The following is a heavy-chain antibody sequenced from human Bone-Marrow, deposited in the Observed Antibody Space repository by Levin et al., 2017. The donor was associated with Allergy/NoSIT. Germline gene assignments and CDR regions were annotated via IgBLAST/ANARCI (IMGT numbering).Heavy chain of an antibody. Sequence: QAGGSLRLSCAASGFTFSSYGMHWVRQAPGKGLEWVAVIWYDGSNKYYADSVKGRFTISRDNSKNTLYLQMNSLRAEDTAVYYCARDGWRGGPRAHPGGVLRFLRHYGMDVWGQGTTVTVSS. D-gene: IGHD3-3*01. CDR3: ARDGWRGGPRAHPGGVLRFLRHYGMDV. CDR2: IWYDGSNK. V-gene: IGHV3-33*01. J-gene: IGHJ6*02. CDR1: GFTFSSYG.